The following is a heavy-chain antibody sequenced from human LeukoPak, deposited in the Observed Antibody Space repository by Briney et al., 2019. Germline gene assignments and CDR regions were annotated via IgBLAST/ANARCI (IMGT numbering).Heavy chain of an antibody. CDR3: ARDKVTY. J-gene: IGHJ4*02. Sequence: GGSLRLSCAASGFSFSNYYMRCVRQAPGKGLEWVAHINKDASEKYYVDSVKGRFTISRDNAKNSLYLQMNSLRVEDTAVYYCARDKVTYWGRGTLVTVSS. CDR1: GFSFSNYY. CDR2: INKDASEK. V-gene: IGHV3-7*01.